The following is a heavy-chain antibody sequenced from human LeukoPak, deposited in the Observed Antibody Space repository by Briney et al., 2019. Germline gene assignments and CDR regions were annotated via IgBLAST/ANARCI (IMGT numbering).Heavy chain of an antibody. CDR3: AGRSDFVITY. CDR2: IYSGGAT. V-gene: IGHV3-53*01. Sequence: GGSLRLSCAASGFTFTSYAMTWVRQAPGKGLEWVSGIYSGGATYYADSVKGRCTISRDNSQNTLFLHMHSVTAEDTAVYSCAGRSDFVITYWGQGTLVTVSS. CDR1: GFTFTSYA. D-gene: IGHD3-10*01. J-gene: IGHJ4*02.